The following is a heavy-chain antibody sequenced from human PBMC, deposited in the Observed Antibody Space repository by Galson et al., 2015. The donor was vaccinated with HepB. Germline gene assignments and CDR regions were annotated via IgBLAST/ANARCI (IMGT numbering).Heavy chain of an antibody. CDR1: GYTLTELS. CDR2: FDPEDGET. CDR3: ATVNVVVPAATRGVWFDP. J-gene: IGHJ5*02. V-gene: IGHV1-24*01. D-gene: IGHD2-2*01. Sequence: SVKVSCKVSGYTLTELSMHWVRQAPGKGLEWMGGFDPEDGETIYAQKFQGRVTMTEDTSTDTAYMELSSLRSEDTAVYYCATVNVVVPAATRGVWFDPWGQGTLVTVSS.